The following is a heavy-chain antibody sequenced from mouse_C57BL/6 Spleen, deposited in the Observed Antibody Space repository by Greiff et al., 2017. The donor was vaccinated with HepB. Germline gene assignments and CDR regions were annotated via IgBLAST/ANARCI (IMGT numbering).Heavy chain of an antibody. CDR3: ARDPDYDGGYFDV. J-gene: IGHJ1*03. CDR2: INYDGSST. CDR1: GFTFSDYY. V-gene: IGHV5-16*01. D-gene: IGHD2-3*01. Sequence: EVKLVESEGGLVQPGSSMKLSCTASGFTFSDYYMAWVRQVPEKGLEWVANINYDGSSTYYLDSLKSRFIISRDNAKNILYLQMSSLKSEDTATYYCARDPDYDGGYFDVWGTGTTVTVSS.